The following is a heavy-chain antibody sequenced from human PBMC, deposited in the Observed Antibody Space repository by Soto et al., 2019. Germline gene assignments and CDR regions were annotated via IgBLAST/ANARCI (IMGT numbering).Heavy chain of an antibody. D-gene: IGHD2-21*01. CDR3: ATRCGKNLYYIDF. J-gene: IGHJ4*02. V-gene: IGHV1-24*01. Sequence: ASVKVSCKVSDYSITDLAMHWVRQAPGKGLEWMGGFDPEDGKIIYARKFQGRLTMTEGTSTDTVYMELFSLRSEDTAVYYCATRCGKNLYYIDFWGEGPLVTVSS. CDR1: DYSITDLA. CDR2: FDPEDGKI.